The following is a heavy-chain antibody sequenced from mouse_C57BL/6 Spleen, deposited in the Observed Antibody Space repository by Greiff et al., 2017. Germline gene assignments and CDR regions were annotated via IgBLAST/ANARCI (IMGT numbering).Heavy chain of an antibody. J-gene: IGHJ4*01. Sequence: EVKLMESGGGLVKPGGSLKLSCAASGFTFSDYGMHWVRQAPEKGLEWVAYISSGSSTIYYADTVKGRFTISRDNAKNTLFLQMTSLRSEDTAMYYCAIMRMDYWGQGNSVTVSS. CDR1: GFTFSDYG. CDR3: AIMRMDY. CDR2: ISSGSSTI. V-gene: IGHV5-17*01.